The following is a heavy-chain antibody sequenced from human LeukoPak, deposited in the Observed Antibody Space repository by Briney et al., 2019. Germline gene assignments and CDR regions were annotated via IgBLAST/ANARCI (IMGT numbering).Heavy chain of an antibody. J-gene: IGHJ4*02. CDR3: ARDRVRGVTQLDN. CDR2: INPNDGRT. Sequence: GASVKVSCKASGYTFTSYGISWVRQAPGQGLEWMGIINPNDGRTSYAQRFQGRVTMTRDMSASTVYMEVSSLTSEDTAVYYCARDRVRGVTQLDNWGQGTLVTVSS. D-gene: IGHD3-10*01. CDR1: GYTFTSYG. V-gene: IGHV1-46*01.